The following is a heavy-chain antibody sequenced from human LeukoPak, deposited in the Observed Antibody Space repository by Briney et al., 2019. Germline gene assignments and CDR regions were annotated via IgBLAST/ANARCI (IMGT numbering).Heavy chain of an antibody. J-gene: IGHJ5*02. Sequence: PGGSLRLSCAASGFTFSSYGMHWVRQAPGKGLEWVAFIRYDGNNKYYADSVKGRFTISRDNSKNTLYLQMNSLRAEDTAVYYCAKDVLRYFDWPRQNWFDPWGQGTLVTVSS. CDR1: GFTFSSYG. CDR2: IRYDGNNK. V-gene: IGHV3-30*02. CDR3: AKDVLRYFDWPRQNWFDP. D-gene: IGHD3-9*01.